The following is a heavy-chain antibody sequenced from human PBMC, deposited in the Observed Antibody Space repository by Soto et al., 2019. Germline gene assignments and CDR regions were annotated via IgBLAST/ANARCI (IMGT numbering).Heavy chain of an antibody. D-gene: IGHD3-16*02. CDR2: IKSKTDGGPT. CDR3: QAEDGIRVTVPVSAFLLNRSSDL. Sequence: KCLEWVGRIKSKTDGGPTDYAAPVKGRFTISRDDSKNTLYLQMNSLKTEDTAVYYFQAEDGIRVTVPVSAFLLNRSSDL. V-gene: IGHV3-15*07. J-gene: IGHJ2*01.